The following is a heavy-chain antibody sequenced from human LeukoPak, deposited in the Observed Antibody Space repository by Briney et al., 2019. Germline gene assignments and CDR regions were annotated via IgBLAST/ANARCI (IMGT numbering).Heavy chain of an antibody. V-gene: IGHV3-21*01. CDR1: GFTFSSFN. CDR3: ATTYYYGYFDY. Sequence: PGGSLRLSCAASGFTFSSFNMNWVRQTPGKGLEWVSSISSSGSYIYYADSVKGRFTISRDNAENSLSLQMNSLRGDDTAVYYCATTYYYGYFDYWGQGTLVTVSS. D-gene: IGHD3-10*01. J-gene: IGHJ4*02. CDR2: ISSSGSYI.